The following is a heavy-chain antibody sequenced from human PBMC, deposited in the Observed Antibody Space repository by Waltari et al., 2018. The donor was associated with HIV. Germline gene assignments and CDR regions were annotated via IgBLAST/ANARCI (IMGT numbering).Heavy chain of an antibody. J-gene: IGHJ3*02. CDR2: INQDESEK. D-gene: IGHD1-26*01. V-gene: IGHV3-7*01. CDR1: RLNFSTFW. CDR3: ARDRSIVGARGAFDI. Sequence: EVQLVESGGGLVRPGGSLRLSCAASRLNFSTFWLNWVRQAPGKGLEWVANINQDESEKYYVDSVKGRFIISRDNARDSVFLQMDSLRAEDTAVYYCARDRSIVGARGAFDIWGQGTMVTVSS.